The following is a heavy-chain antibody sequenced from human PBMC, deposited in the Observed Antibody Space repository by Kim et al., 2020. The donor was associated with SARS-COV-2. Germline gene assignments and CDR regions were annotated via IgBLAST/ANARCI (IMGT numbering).Heavy chain of an antibody. J-gene: IGHJ4*02. V-gene: IGHV4-59*01. CDR1: GGSISSYY. D-gene: IGHD4-17*01. Sequence: SETLSLTCTVSGGSISSYYWSWIRQPPGKGLEWIGYIYYSGSTNYNPSLKSRVTISVDTSKNQFSLKLSSVTAADTAVYYWASMPMTTAPPFDYWGQGTLVTVSS. CDR3: ASMPMTTAPPFDY. CDR2: IYYSGST.